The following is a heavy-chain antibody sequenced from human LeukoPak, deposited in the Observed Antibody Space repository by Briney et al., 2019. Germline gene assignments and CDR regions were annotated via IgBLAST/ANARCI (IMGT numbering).Heavy chain of an antibody. J-gene: IGHJ4*02. CDR3: ARGGDSSGSYFDY. D-gene: IGHD3-22*01. CDR2: INWNGGST. V-gene: IGHV3-20*04. Sequence: GGSLRLSCVPSGITLDDYGMSWVRPAAGKGREWVASINWNGGSTGHADSVKGRLTSSRDNGKNSMYLQMNSLRAEDTALYYCARGGDSSGSYFDYWGQGTLVTVSS. CDR1: GITLDDYG.